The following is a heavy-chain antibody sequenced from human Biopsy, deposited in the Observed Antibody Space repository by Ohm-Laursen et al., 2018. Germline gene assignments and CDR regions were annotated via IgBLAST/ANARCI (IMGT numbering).Heavy chain of an antibody. Sequence: AASVKVSCKASGYTFTGYRVHWVRQAPGQGLEWMGWINATTGDTNYAQKFQGRVTMTRDTSISTAYVDLSSLRSDDTAVYYCTRGGYYYDSLAYYYWFDPWGQGTLVTVSS. J-gene: IGHJ5*02. CDR2: INATTGDT. CDR3: TRGGYYYDSLAYYYWFDP. D-gene: IGHD3-22*01. CDR1: GYTFTGYR. V-gene: IGHV1-2*02.